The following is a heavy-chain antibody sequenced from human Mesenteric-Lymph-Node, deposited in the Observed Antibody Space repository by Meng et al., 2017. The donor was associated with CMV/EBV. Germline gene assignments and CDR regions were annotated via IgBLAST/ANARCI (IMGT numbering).Heavy chain of an antibody. D-gene: IGHD1-26*01. V-gene: IGHV3-49*04. CDR2: IIGTAYSGTT. CDR3: TRGQGGWETRPYYFDY. CDR1: GFTFGSYA. Sequence: GGSLRLSCATSGFTFGSYAMTWVRQAPGKGLEWVGFIIGTAYSGTTEYAASERGRFIISRDNSRDMAYLQMNSLKAEDTAVYYCTRGQGGWETRPYYFDYWGQGALVTVSS. J-gene: IGHJ4*02.